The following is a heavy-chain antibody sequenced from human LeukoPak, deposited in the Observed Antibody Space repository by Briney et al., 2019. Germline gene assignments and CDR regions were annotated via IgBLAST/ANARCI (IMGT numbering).Heavy chain of an antibody. D-gene: IGHD1-20*01. J-gene: IGHJ4*02. V-gene: IGHV1-18*01. CDR1: GYTFTSYG. CDR3: ARTSLKGSVITGNAVDY. CDR2: ISAYNGNT. Sequence: ASVKVSCKASGYTFTSYGISWVRQAPGQGLEWMGWISAYNGNTNYAQKLQGRVTMTTDTSTSTAYMELRSLRSDDTAVYYCARTSLKGSVITGNAVDYWGQGTLVTVSS.